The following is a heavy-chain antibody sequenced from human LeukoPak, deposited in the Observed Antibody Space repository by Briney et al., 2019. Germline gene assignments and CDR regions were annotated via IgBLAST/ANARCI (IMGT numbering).Heavy chain of an antibody. V-gene: IGHV3-23*01. CDR2: ISGSGGSP. CDR3: ARGNYYHSSGPTGY. Sequence: AGGSLRLSCAASGFTFSTYAMNWVRQAPGKGLEWVSAISGSGGSPYYADSVKGRFTISRDNSKKTLYLQMNSLRAEDTAVYYCARGNYYHSSGPTGYWGQGTLVTVSS. D-gene: IGHD3-22*01. J-gene: IGHJ4*02. CDR1: GFTFSTYA.